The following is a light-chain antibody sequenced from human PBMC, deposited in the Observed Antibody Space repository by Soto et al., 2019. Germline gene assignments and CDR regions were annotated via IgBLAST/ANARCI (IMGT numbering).Light chain of an antibody. V-gene: IGLV2-14*01. CDR1: SSDIGGFNY. J-gene: IGLJ1*01. CDR3: TSYTSSSTNYV. Sequence: QSTLTQPASVSGSPGQSITISCTGTSSDIGGFNYVSWYQQPPGKAPKLMIYEVSNRPSGVSNRFSGSKSGNTASLTISGLQADDEADYYCTSYTSSSTNYVFGTGTKVTVL. CDR2: EVS.